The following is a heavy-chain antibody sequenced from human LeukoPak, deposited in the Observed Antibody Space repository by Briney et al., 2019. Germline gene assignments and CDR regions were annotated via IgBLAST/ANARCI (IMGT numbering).Heavy chain of an antibody. CDR3: ARENLWFGESSLDY. CDR1: GFTFSSYN. V-gene: IGHV3-48*04. Sequence: GGSLRLSCAASGFTFSSYNMKWVRQAPGKGLEWVSYISSSSSTIYYADSVKGRFTISRGNAKNSLYLQMNSLRAEDTAVYYCARENLWFGESSLDYWGQGTLVTVSS. J-gene: IGHJ4*02. CDR2: ISSSSSTI. D-gene: IGHD3-10*01.